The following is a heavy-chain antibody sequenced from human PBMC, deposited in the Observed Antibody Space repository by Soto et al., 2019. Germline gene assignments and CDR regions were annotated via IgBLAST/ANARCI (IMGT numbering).Heavy chain of an antibody. CDR3: TTPAIAVAATQPFTY. D-gene: IGHD6-19*01. V-gene: IGHV3-15*01. J-gene: IGHJ4*02. CDR1: GFTFNSAP. CDR2: IKSNTDGGTI. Sequence: EVQLVESGGGLVKPGESLRLSCAATGFTFNSAPMSWVRQAPGKWLEWVGRIKSNTDGGTIDYPAPVKGRFTISRDDSKTTLYLQTNSLKIEDTAVYYCTTPAIAVAATQPFTYWGQGAVVTVSS.